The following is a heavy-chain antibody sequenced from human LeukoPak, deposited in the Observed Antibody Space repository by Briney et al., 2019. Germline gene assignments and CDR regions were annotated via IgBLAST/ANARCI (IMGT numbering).Heavy chain of an antibody. CDR3: ARERNTAIVTAFDV. J-gene: IGHJ3*01. CDR1: GFTFSNYA. V-gene: IGHV3-23*01. D-gene: IGHD5-18*01. CDR2: IGGSGGAT. Sequence: GGSLRLSCAASGFTFSNYAMSWVRQAPGKGLEWVSGIGGSGGATYDADSVKGRYTISRDNSKNTLYLQMNSLRVEDTAVYFCARERNTAIVTAFDVWGQGTMVTVSS.